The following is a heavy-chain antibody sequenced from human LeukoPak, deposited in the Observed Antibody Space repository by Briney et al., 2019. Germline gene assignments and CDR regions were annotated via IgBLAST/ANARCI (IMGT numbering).Heavy chain of an antibody. D-gene: IGHD1-26*01. J-gene: IGHJ3*02. V-gene: IGHV4-59*01. Sequence: SETLSLTCTVSGGSISSYYWSWIRRPPGKGLEWIGYIYYSGSTNYNPSLKSRVTISVDTSKNQFSLKLSSVTAADTAVYYCARDRSSGGSYGAFDIWGQGTMVTVSS. CDR3: ARDRSSGGSYGAFDI. CDR1: GGSISSYY. CDR2: IYYSGST.